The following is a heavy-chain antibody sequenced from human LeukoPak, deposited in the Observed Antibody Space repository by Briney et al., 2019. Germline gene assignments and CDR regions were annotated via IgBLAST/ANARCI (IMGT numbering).Heavy chain of an antibody. CDR1: GGSISNYY. Sequence: PSETLSLTCTVSGGSISNYYWSWIRQPPGKGLEWIGYIYYSGSTNYNPSLKSRVTISVDTSKNQFSLKLSSVTAADTAVYYCARVGGTNYYYYGMDVWGQGTTVAVSS. CDR2: IYYSGST. V-gene: IGHV4-59*01. CDR3: ARVGGTNYYYYGMDV. D-gene: IGHD1-26*01. J-gene: IGHJ6*02.